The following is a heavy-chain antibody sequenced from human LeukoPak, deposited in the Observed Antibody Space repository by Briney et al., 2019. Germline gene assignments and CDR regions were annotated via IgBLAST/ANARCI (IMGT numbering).Heavy chain of an antibody. CDR2: ISGSGGST. CDR3: AKKGALWFGELSIDY. J-gene: IGHJ4*02. Sequence: GGSLRLPCAASGFTFSSYAMSWVRQAPGKGLEWVSAISGSGGSTYYADSVKGRFTISRDNSKNTLYLQMNSLRAEDTAVYYCAKKGALWFGELSIDYWGQGTLVTVSS. CDR1: GFTFSSYA. D-gene: IGHD3-10*01. V-gene: IGHV3-23*01.